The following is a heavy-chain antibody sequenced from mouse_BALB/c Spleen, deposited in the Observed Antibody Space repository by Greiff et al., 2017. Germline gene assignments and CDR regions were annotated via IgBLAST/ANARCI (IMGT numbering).Heavy chain of an antibody. CDR3: ARGIDGRYYAMDY. Sequence: EEKLMESGGGLVKPGGSLKLSCAASGFTFSSYAMSWVRQSPEKRLEWVAEISSGGSYTYYPDTVTGRFTISRDNAKNTLYLEMSSLRSEDTAMYYCARGIDGRYYAMDYWGQGTSVTVSS. CDR1: GFTFSSYA. J-gene: IGHJ4*01. D-gene: IGHD1-1*01. CDR2: ISSGGSYT. V-gene: IGHV5-9-4*01.